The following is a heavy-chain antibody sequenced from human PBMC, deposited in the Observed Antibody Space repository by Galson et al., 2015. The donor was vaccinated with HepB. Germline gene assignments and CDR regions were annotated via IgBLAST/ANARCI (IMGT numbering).Heavy chain of an antibody. Sequence: SLRLSCAASGIGFSSHGMHWVRRAPGKGLEWVSVIWYDGSKKYYTQSVEGRFTISRDNSKNTLYLQMNSLRAEDTAVYYCARYYGDYAAFDIWGHGTMVTVSS. CDR1: GIGFSSHG. CDR2: IWYDGSKK. D-gene: IGHD4-17*01. J-gene: IGHJ3*02. CDR3: ARYYGDYAAFDI. V-gene: IGHV3-33*01.